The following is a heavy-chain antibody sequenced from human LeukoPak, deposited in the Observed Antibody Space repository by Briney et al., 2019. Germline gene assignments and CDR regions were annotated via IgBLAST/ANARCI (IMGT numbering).Heavy chain of an antibody. CDR2: IHYSGSP. CDR3: ARHSNWNAGVDWFDP. Sequence: SETPSLTCTVSRGSNYWSWIRQPPGKGLEWIGYIHYSGSPNYNPSLKSRVTISIDTSKNQFSLRLNSVTAEDTAVYYCARHSNWNAGVDWFDPWGQGTQVTVSS. J-gene: IGHJ5*02. D-gene: IGHD1-20*01. V-gene: IGHV4-59*08. CDR1: RGSNY.